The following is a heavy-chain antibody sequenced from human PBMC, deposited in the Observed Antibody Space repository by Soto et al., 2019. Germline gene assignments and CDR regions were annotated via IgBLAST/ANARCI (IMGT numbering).Heavy chain of an antibody. V-gene: IGHV1-69*02. CDR1: GATFSSYT. CDR2: IIPILGIA. CDR3: GRARGSYDSHFDY. J-gene: IGHJ4*02. Sequence: SVEASCKASGATFSSYTICWVRQEPAQGLEWMGRIIPILGIANYAQKFQGRVTITADKSTSTAYIELSSLRSEDTAVYYCGRARGSYDSHFDYWGQGTLVTVSS. D-gene: IGHD5-12*01.